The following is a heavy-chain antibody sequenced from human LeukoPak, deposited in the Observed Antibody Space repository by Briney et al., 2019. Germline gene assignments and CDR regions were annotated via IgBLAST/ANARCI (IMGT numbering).Heavy chain of an antibody. Sequence: GGSLRLSCAASGFTFDDHAMHWVRQAPGKGLEWVSGISRNSGSIGYADSVKGRFTISRDNAKNSLYLQMSSLRAEDTALYYCAKLYSSGEFSRPGDAFDIWGQGTMVTVSS. J-gene: IGHJ3*02. D-gene: IGHD3-16*02. V-gene: IGHV3-9*01. CDR2: ISRNSGSI. CDR3: AKLYSSGEFSRPGDAFDI. CDR1: GFTFDDHA.